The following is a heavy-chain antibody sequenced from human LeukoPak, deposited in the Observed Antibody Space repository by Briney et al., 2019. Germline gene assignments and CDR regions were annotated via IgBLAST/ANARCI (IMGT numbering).Heavy chain of an antibody. CDR1: AFTFRSYG. D-gene: IGHD4-23*01. Sequence: GGSLRLSCAASAFTFRSYGMHWVRQAPGKGLEWVAFIRYHGSDKYYADSVKDRFTISRDNSKNTLYLQMNSLRAEDTAVYYCARVRGVVSSAFDIWGQGTMVTVSS. CDR2: IRYHGSDK. V-gene: IGHV3-30*02. J-gene: IGHJ3*02. CDR3: ARVRGVVSSAFDI.